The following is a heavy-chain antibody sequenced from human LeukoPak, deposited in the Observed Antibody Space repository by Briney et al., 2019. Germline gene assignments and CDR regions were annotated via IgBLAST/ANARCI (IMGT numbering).Heavy chain of an antibody. CDR1: GFTFSNYG. CDR2: IKQDGSEK. V-gene: IGHV3-7*01. Sequence: GGSLRLSCAASGFTFSNYGMHWVRQAPGKGLEWVANIKQDGSEKYYVDSVKGRFTISRDNAKNSLYLQMNSLRAEDTAVYYCASADDSYDAFDIWGQGTMVTVSS. J-gene: IGHJ3*02. D-gene: IGHD2-21*02. CDR3: ASADDSYDAFDI.